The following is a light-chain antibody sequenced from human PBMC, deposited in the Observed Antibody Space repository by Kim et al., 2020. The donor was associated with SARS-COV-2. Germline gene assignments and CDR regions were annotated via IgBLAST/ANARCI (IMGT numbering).Light chain of an antibody. CDR3: MQALQTPLT. V-gene: IGKV2-28*01. CDR1: QSLLHSNGYNY. J-gene: IGKJ4*01. Sequence: PASISCRSSQSLLHSNGYNYLDWYLQKPGQSPQVLIYLGSNRASGVPDRFSGSGSGTDFTLKISRVEAEDVGVYYCMQALQTPLTFGGGTKVDIK. CDR2: LGS.